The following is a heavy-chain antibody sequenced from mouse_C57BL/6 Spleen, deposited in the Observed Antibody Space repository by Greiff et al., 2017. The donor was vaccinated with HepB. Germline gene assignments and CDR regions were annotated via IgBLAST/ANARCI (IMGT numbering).Heavy chain of an antibody. V-gene: IGHV1-82*01. Sequence: VNLVESGPELVKPGASVKISCKASGYAFSSSWMNWVKQRPGKGLEWIGRIYPGDGDTNYNGKFKGKATLTADKSSSTAYMQLSSLTSEDSAVYFCARWDGYYYAMDYWGQGTSVTVSS. CDR1: GYAFSSSW. CDR3: ARWDGYYYAMDY. J-gene: IGHJ4*01. CDR2: IYPGDGDT. D-gene: IGHD2-3*01.